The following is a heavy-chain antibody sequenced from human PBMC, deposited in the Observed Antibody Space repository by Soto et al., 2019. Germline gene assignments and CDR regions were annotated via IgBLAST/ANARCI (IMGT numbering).Heavy chain of an antibody. CDR3: GYVGGYSTGDYSFDL. CDR1: GSTFTSNG. D-gene: IGHD5-18*01. V-gene: IGHV1-18*04. CDR2: ISTYNENM. Sequence: GASVKVSCKVSGSTFTSNGIGWVRQAPGQGLEWLGWISTYNENMDSAQKLEDRLTMTTDRSTTTAYMELRNLESDDTALYYCGYVGGYSTGDYSFDLWGQGTPVTVSS. J-gene: IGHJ4*02.